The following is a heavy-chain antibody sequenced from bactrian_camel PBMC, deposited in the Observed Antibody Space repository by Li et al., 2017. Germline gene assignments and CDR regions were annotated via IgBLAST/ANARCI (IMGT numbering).Heavy chain of an antibody. CDR1: AYTPTSVR. D-gene: IGHD3*01. Sequence: HVQLVESGGGSVQAGGSLRLNCAFDAYTPTSVRMARFRQAPGKEREGVASLASDGSTIYANSLKGRFTISQDNDKTVYLEMNNLQPEDTAMYYCTKDRSYGTRNWAQSTRGQGTQVTVS. CDR3: TKDRSYGTRNWAQST. V-gene: IGHV3S53*01. J-gene: IGHJ4*01. CDR2: LASDGST.